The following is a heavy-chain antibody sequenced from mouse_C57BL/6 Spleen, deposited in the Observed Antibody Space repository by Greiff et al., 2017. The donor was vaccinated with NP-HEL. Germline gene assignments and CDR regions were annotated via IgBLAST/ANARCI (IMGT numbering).Heavy chain of an antibody. V-gene: IGHV1-84*01. CDR3: SRPIYYGNYGDFDD. D-gene: IGHD2-1*01. CDR2: IYPGSGNT. J-gene: IGHJ2*01. Sequence: VQLQQSGPELVKPGASVKISCKASGYTFTDYYINWVKQRPGQGLEWIGWIYPGSGNTKYNEKFKGKSTLTVDTSSSTAYMQLSSLTSEDSAVYFWSRPIYYGNYGDFDDWGQGTTLTVAS. CDR1: GYTFTDYY.